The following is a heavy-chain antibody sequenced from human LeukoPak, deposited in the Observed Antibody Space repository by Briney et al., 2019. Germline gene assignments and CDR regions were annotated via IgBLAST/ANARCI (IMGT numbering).Heavy chain of an antibody. CDR2: IYYSGST. J-gene: IGHJ6*02. CDR1: GGSISSSSYY. D-gene: IGHD2-21*02. Sequence: SETLSLTCTVSGGSISSSSYYWGWIRQPPGKGLEWIGSIYYSGSTYYNPSLKSRVTISVDTSKNQFSLKLSSVTAADTAVYYCAREGCGGDCPYYYYGMDVWGQGTTVTVSS. CDR3: AREGCGGDCPYYYYGMDV. V-gene: IGHV4-39*07.